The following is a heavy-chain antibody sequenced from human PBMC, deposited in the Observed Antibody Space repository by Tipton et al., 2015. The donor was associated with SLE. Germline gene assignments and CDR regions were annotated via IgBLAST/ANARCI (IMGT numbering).Heavy chain of an antibody. CDR3: ARRRSGSYYKGENWFDP. CDR1: GYDFTSYD. V-gene: IGHV1-8*01. J-gene: IGHJ5*02. D-gene: IGHD1-26*01. Sequence: QLVQSGPEVKMPGASVTVSCKTSGYDFTSYDINWVRQSTGQGLEWMGWINPNSGITDYAQKFQGRVSMTRNIFANTAYMELYSLRSDDTAVYYCARRRSGSYYKGENWFDPWGQGTLVTVS. CDR2: INPNSGIT.